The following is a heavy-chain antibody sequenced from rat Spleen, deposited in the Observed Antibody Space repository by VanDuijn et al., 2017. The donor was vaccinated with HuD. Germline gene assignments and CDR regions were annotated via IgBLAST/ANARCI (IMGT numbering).Heavy chain of an antibody. CDR1: GFTFSDYN. Sequence: EVQLVESGGGLVQPGRSLKLSCAASGFTFSDYNMAWVRQAPKKGLEWVATISYDGSSTYYRDSVKGRFTISRDNAKSTLYLQMDSLRSEDTATYYCARHPADRWGQGVMVTVSS. V-gene: IGHV5-7*01. CDR2: ISYDGSST. CDR3: ARHPADR. J-gene: IGHJ2*01.